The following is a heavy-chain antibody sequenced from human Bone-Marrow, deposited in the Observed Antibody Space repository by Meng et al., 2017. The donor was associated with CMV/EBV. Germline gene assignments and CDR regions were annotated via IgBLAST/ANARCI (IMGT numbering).Heavy chain of an antibody. CDR1: GFTVSSNY. CDR3: ARDSIISVDWGVHAGYYYGMDV. J-gene: IGHJ6*02. D-gene: IGHD3-9*01. V-gene: IGHV3-53*01. CDR2: IYSGGST. Sequence: GESLKISCAASGFTVSSNYMSWVRQAPGKGLEWVSVIYSGGSTYLADSVKGRFTISRDNSKYTLYLQMHRLRAEDTAVYYCARDSIISVDWGVHAGYYYGMDVWGQGTTVTVSS.